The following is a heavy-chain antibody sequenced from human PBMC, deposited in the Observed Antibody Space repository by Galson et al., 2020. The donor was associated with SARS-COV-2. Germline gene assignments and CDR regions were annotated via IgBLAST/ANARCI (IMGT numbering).Heavy chain of an antibody. CDR3: ARDQYYYDFWSGYMGSVYYYYYYGMDV. D-gene: IGHD3-3*01. CDR1: GFTFSSYA. Sequence: SLKISCAASGFTFSSYAMHWVRQAPGKGLEWVAVISYDGSNKYYADSVKGRFTISRDNSKNTLYLQMNSLRAEDTAVYYCARDQYYYDFWSGYMGSVYYYYYYGMDVWGQGTTVTVSS. CDR2: ISYDGSNK. V-gene: IGHV3-30-3*01. J-gene: IGHJ6*02.